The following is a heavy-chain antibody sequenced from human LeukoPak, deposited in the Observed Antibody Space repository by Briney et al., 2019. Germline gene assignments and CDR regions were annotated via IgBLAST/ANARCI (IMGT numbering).Heavy chain of an antibody. CDR1: GGSISSSSYY. Sequence: SETLSLTCTVSGGSISSSSYYWGWIRQPPGKGLEWIGSVYYSGSTYYNPSLKSRVTISVDTSKNQFSLKLSSVTAADTAVYYCARLPTVTGDYWGQGTLVTVSS. CDR3: ARLPTVTGDY. V-gene: IGHV4-39*01. D-gene: IGHD4-17*01. J-gene: IGHJ4*02. CDR2: VYYSGST.